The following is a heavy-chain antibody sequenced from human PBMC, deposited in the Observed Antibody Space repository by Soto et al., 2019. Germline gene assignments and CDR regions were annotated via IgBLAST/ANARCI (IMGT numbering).Heavy chain of an antibody. Sequence: SETLSLTCTVSGGSISSYYWSWIRQPPGKGLEWIGYIYYSGSTNYNPSLKSRVTISVDTSKNQFSLKLSSVTAADTAVYYCARGSFDGSGSYMPLYYYYYGMDVWGQGTTVTVSS. CDR3: ARGSFDGSGSYMPLYYYYYGMDV. D-gene: IGHD3-10*01. CDR2: IYYSGST. V-gene: IGHV4-59*01. CDR1: GGSISSYY. J-gene: IGHJ6*02.